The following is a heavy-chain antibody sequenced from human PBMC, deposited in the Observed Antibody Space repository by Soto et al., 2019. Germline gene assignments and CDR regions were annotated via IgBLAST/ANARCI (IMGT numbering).Heavy chain of an antibody. D-gene: IGHD5-18*01. V-gene: IGHV4-59*01. Sequence: PSETLSLTCTVSGGSISPYYWSWIRQPPGKGLEWIAYIYYSGSTNYNPSLRSRVTISVDTSSNQFSLDLRSVSAADTAVYFRARGVLGYTYGTFDSWGQGTLVTVSS. CDR1: GGSISPYY. J-gene: IGHJ4*02. CDR3: ARGVLGYTYGTFDS. CDR2: IYYSGST.